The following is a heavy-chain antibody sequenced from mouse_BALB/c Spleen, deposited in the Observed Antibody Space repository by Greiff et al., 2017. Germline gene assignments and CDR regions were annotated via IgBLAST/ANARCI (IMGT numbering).Heavy chain of an antibody. Sequence: EVMLVESGGGLVQPGGSLRLSCATSGFTFTDYYMSWVRQPPGKALEWLGFIRNKANGYTTEYSASVKGRFTISRDNSQSILYLQMNTLRAEDSATYYCARAVYDGGRFFDYWGQGTTLTVSS. CDR2: IRNKANGYTT. CDR3: ARAVYDGGRFFDY. D-gene: IGHD2-3*01. V-gene: IGHV7-3*02. J-gene: IGHJ2*01. CDR1: GFTFTDYY.